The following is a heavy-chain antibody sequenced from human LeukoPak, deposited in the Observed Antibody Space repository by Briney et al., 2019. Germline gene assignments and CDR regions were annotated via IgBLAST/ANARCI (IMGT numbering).Heavy chain of an antibody. D-gene: IGHD6-19*01. V-gene: IGHV3-30-3*01. Sequence: PGGSLRLSCAASGFTFSSYAMHWVRQAPGKGLEWVAVISYDGSNKYYADSVKGRFTISRDNSKNTLYLQMNSLRAEDTAVYYCATPRGGWFFDYWGQGTLVTVSS. CDR2: ISYDGSNK. CDR1: GFTFSSYA. CDR3: ATPRGGWFFDY. J-gene: IGHJ4*02.